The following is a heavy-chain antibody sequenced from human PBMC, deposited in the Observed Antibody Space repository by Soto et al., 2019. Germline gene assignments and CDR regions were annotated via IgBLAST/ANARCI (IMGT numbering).Heavy chain of an antibody. CDR1: GFTVSSNY. D-gene: IGHD4-4*01. V-gene: IGHV3-53*01. CDR3: ARDHRSKAYYYGMDV. Sequence: EVQLVESGGGLIQPGGSLRLSCAASGFTVSSNYMSWVRQAPGKGLEWVSVIYSGGSTYYADSVKGRFTISRDNSKNTLYLKMNSLRAEDTAVYYCARDHRSKAYYYGMDVWGQGTTVTVSS. CDR2: IYSGGST. J-gene: IGHJ6*02.